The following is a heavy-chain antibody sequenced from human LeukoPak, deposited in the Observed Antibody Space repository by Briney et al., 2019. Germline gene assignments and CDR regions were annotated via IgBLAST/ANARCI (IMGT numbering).Heavy chain of an antibody. CDR3: ARGEPRIARPGAPPFDL. CDR1: GVSISSYY. D-gene: IGHD6-13*01. V-gene: IGHV4-59*01. J-gene: IGHJ2*01. CDR2: VYYGGST. Sequence: SETLSLTCTVSGVSISSYYWQWIRQPPGKRLEGVGYVYYGGSTDYNPSLKGRVTISVDTSKNQFSLKLTSVTAADTAVYYCARGEPRIARPGAPPFDLWGRGTLVTVSS.